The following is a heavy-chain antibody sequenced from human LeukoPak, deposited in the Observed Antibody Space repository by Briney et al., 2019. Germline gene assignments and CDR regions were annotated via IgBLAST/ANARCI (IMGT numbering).Heavy chain of an antibody. CDR2: IIPISGTT. Sequence: ASVKVSCKASGGTLNSYVISWVRQAPGQGLEWMGGIIPISGTTNYAQKFQGRVTITADKSTSTAYMELSSLRSEDTAVYYCARTVSISTEQQLDRSNDYWGQGTLVTVSS. CDR3: ARTVSISTEQQLDRSNDY. CDR1: GGTLNSYV. V-gene: IGHV1-69*06. D-gene: IGHD6-13*01. J-gene: IGHJ4*02.